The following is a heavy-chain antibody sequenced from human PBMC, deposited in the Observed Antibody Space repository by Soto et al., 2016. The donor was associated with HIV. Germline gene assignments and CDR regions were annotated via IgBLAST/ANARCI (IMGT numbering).Heavy chain of an antibody. CDR2: NSQRNH. J-gene: IGHJ4*02. CDR1: GGSFSGFS. CDR3: ATLYRGLNFGDS. D-gene: IGHD5-12*01. V-gene: IGHV4-34*02. Sequence: QIQLQQWGAGLLKPSETLSLTCAVYGGSFSGFSWTWIRQSPEKGTGVAWRGNSQRNHKLQCGPGSRVSISVDTSKNQILPETEFDYRRGHGSLYCATLYRGLNFGDSWGQGTPVTVSS.